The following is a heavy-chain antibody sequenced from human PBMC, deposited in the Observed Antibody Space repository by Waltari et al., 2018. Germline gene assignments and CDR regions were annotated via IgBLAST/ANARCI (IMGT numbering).Heavy chain of an antibody. CDR3: ASTVYYDSSGFGSFDY. CDR1: GGSISSYY. D-gene: IGHD3-22*01. Sequence: QVQLQESGPGLVKPSETLSLTCTVSGGSISSYYWSWIRQPAGKGLEWIGRIYTSGSANSNPSLKSRVTMSVDTSTNQFSLKLSSVTAADTAVYYCASTVYYDSSGFGSFDYWGQGTLVTVSS. V-gene: IGHV4-4*07. J-gene: IGHJ4*02. CDR2: IYTSGSA.